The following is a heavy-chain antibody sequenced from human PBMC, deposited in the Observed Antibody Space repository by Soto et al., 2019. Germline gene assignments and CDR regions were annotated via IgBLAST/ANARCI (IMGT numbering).Heavy chain of an antibody. CDR3: ARGEGTSSYAYHFDT. CDR2: ISNSGIS. J-gene: IGHJ4*02. D-gene: IGHD3-16*01. CDR1: GDSVTSVNYF. Sequence: SETLSLTCAVSGDSVTSVNYFWTCIRQPPGGGLEWIGYISNSGISKYNPSLKSRVAMSQDTSKNQFSLNLHSVTAADTAAYFCARGEGTSSYAYHFDTCRQGDLVTASS. V-gene: IGHV4-61*01.